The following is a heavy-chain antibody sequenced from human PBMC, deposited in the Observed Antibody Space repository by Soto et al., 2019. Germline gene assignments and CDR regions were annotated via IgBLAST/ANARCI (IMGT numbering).Heavy chain of an antibody. D-gene: IGHD3-22*01. CDR1: GFSLSTSGVG. CDR2: IYWNDDK. V-gene: IGHV2-5*01. Sequence: QITLKESGPTLVKPRQTLTLTCTFSGFSLSTSGVGVGWIRQPPGKALEWLALIYWNDDKRYSPSLKSRLTITKDTSKNQVVLTMTNMDPVDTATYYCAHRSYYDSSGYYLYYFDYWGQGTLVTVSS. J-gene: IGHJ4*02. CDR3: AHRSYYDSSGYYLYYFDY.